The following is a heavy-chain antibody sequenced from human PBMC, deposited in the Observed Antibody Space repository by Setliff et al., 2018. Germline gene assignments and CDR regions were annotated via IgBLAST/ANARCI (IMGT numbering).Heavy chain of an antibody. CDR1: GYTFTGYY. J-gene: IGHJ6*03. CDR2: INPNSGGT. D-gene: IGHD3-9*01. CDR3: ARDGDILTTYYIYYYYMDV. V-gene: IGHV1-2*02. Sequence: ASVKVTCKASGYTFTGYYIHWVRQAPGQGLEYMGWINPNSGGTNYAPKFQGRVTMTRDTSISTVYMEVSRLRSDDTAVYFCARDGDILTTYYIYYYYMDVWGKGTTVTVSS.